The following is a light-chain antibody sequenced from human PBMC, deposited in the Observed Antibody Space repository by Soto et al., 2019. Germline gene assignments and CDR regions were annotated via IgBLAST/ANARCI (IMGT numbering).Light chain of an antibody. V-gene: IGKV3-15*01. Sequence: EIVMTQSPATLSVSPRERATLSCRASQSVSSNLAWYQQKPGQAPRLLIYGASTRATGIPARFIGSGSGTEFTLIISSLQSEDFAVYYCQHYNNWPPWTFGQGTKVEIK. J-gene: IGKJ1*01. CDR3: QHYNNWPPWT. CDR1: QSVSSN. CDR2: GAS.